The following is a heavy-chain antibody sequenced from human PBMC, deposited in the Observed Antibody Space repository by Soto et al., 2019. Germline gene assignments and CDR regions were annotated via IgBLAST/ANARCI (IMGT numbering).Heavy chain of an antibody. J-gene: IGHJ4*02. CDR2: INHSGST. V-gene: IGHV4-34*01. D-gene: IGHD3-3*01. CDR1: GASVSGSSC. CDR3: ARGPGMVLRFLEWSRPVFDY. Sequence: PSETLSLTCTVSGASVSGSSCWTWIRQPPGKGLEWIGEINHSGSTNYNPSLKSRVTISVDTSKNQFSLKLSSVTAADTAVYHCARGPGMVLRFLEWSRPVFDYWGQGTLVTVSS.